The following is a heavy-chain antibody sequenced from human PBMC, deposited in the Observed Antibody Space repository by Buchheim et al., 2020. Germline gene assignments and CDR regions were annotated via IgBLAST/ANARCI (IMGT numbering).Heavy chain of an antibody. V-gene: IGHV3-66*02. D-gene: IGHD1-26*01. CDR2: IYSGGST. J-gene: IGHJ6*02. CDR3: ARGASPIVGATDYYCYGMDV. Sequence: EVQLVESGGGLVQPGGSLRLSCAASGFTVSSNYMSWVRQAPGKGLEWVSVIYSGGSTYYADSVKGRFTISRDNSKNTLYLQMNSLRAEDTAVYYCARGASPIVGATDYYCYGMDVWGQGTT. CDR1: GFTVSSNY.